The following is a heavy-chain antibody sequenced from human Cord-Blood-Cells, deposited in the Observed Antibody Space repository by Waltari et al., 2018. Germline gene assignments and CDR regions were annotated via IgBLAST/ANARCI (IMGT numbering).Heavy chain of an antibody. CDR1: GFTFSSYA. V-gene: IGHV3-23*01. CDR3: AKPTRQQLVPPDAFDI. J-gene: IGHJ3*02. CDR2: ISGSGGST. D-gene: IGHD6-13*01. Sequence: EVQLLESGGGLVQPGGSLRLSCAASGFTFSSYAMSWVRQAPGKGLEWVSAISGSGGSTYYADSVKGRFTISRDNSKNTLYLQMNSLRAEDTAVYYCAKPTRQQLVPPDAFDIWGQGTMVTVSS.